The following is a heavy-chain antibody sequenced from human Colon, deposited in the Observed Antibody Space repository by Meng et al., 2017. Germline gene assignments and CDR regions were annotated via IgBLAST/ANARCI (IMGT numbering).Heavy chain of an antibody. J-gene: IGHJ5*02. CDR2: FYFSGNT. CDR1: GDSISSGNHY. D-gene: IGHD3-22*01. Sequence: QVQLQESGPGLVKPSQTPSLTCTVSGDSISSGNHYWSWSRQHPGKGLEWIGYFYFSGNTYYNPSLKSRVTISVDTSKNQFSLNLRSVTAADTAVYYCARYYYDSSGVTYFDPWGQGTLVTVSS. V-gene: IGHV4-31*03. CDR3: ARYYYDSSGVTYFDP.